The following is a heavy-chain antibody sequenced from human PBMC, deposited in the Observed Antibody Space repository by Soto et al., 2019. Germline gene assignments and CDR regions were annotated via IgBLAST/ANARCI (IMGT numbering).Heavy chain of an antibody. Sequence: PGGSLRLSCSASGFTFSSYAMHWVRQAPGKGLEYVSAISSNGGSTYYADSVKGRFTISRDNSKNTLYLQMSSLRAEDTAVYYCVKGPREWLLHSPIFFYGMDVWGQGTTVTVSS. V-gene: IGHV3-64D*08. CDR2: ISSNGGST. D-gene: IGHD3-3*01. CDR3: VKGPREWLLHSPIFFYGMDV. CDR1: GFTFSSYA. J-gene: IGHJ6*02.